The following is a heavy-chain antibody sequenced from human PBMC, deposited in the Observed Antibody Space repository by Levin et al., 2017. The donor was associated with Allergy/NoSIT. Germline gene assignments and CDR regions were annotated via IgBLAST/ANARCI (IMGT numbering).Heavy chain of an antibody. CDR1: GFTFSSYG. J-gene: IGHJ3*02. Sequence: PGGSLRLSCAASGFTFSSYGMHWVRQAPGKGLEWVAVIWYDGSNKYYADSVKGRFTISRDNSKNTLYLQMNSLRAEDTAVYYCARDSGITMVRGEAGAFDIWGQGTMVTVSS. V-gene: IGHV3-33*01. CDR3: ARDSGITMVRGEAGAFDI. D-gene: IGHD3-10*01. CDR2: IWYDGSNK.